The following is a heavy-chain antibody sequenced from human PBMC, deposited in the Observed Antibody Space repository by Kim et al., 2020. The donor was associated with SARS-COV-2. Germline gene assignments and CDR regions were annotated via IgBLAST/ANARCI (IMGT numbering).Heavy chain of an antibody. CDR1: GGSISGDY. Sequence: SETLSLTCTVSGGSISGDYWSWIRQPPGKGLEWIGYIYYSGSTNYNPSLKSRVTISVDTSKNQFSLKLSSVTAADTAVYYCARGRAATVWGQGTLVTVSS. CDR3: ARGRAATV. J-gene: IGHJ4*02. D-gene: IGHD6-13*01. V-gene: IGHV4-59*01. CDR2: IYYSGST.